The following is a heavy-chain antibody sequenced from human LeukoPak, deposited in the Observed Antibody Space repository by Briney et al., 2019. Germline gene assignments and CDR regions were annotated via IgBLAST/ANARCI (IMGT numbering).Heavy chain of an antibody. D-gene: IGHD5-24*01. CDR2: IYYSGST. CDR1: RGSISSYY. Sequence: SETLSLTCTVSRGSISSYYWSWIRQPPGKGLEWIGYIYYSGSTNYNPSLKSRVTISVDTSKNQFSLKLSSVTAADTAVYYCARARFVEMAPTYFDYWGQGTLVTVSS. V-gene: IGHV4-59*01. CDR3: ARARFVEMAPTYFDY. J-gene: IGHJ4*02.